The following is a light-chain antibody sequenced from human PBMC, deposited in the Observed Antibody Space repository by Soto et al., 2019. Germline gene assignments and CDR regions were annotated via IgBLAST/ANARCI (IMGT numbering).Light chain of an antibody. V-gene: IGLV2-14*01. CDR2: EVN. CDR1: SSDIGGYKY. CDR3: SSYSSGSTLGV. Sequence: QSVLTQPASVSGSPGQSITISCTGTSSDIGGYKYVSWYQHHPGKVPQLIIYEVNNRPSGVSNRFSGSKSGNTASLTISGLQAEDAAVYYCSSYSSGSTLGVFGGGTKLTVL. J-gene: IGLJ3*02.